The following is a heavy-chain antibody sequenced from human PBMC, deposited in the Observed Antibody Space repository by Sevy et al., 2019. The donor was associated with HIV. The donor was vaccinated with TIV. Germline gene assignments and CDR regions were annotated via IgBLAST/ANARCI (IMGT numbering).Heavy chain of an antibody. J-gene: IGHJ4*02. CDR1: GFTFRSHW. V-gene: IGHV3-30-3*01. CDR3: ARGPEWELTSFLSH. CDR2: ISSNGDIA. D-gene: IGHD1-26*01. Sequence: GGSLRLSCAASGFTFRSHWMTWVRQAPGRGLEWVGLISSNGDIAFYANSVRGRFTISRDNSMSTLYLEMNNLTPDDTAVYYCARGPEWELTSFLSHWGQGTLVTVSS.